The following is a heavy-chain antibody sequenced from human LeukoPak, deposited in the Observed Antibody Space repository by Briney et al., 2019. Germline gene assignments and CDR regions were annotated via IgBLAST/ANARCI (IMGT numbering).Heavy chain of an antibody. CDR2: INFDGSST. Sequence: GGSLRLSCAASGLTFNSYWMHWVRQAPGKGLVWVSRINFDGSSTSYADSVKGRFTISRDNAKNTLYLQMNSLRAEDTAVYYCAKDQAGYFDLWGRGTLVTVSS. CDR3: AKDQAGYFDL. J-gene: IGHJ2*01. V-gene: IGHV3-74*01. CDR1: GLTFNSYW.